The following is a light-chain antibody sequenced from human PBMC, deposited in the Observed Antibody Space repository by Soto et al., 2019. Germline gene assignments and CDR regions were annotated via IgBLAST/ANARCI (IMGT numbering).Light chain of an antibody. V-gene: IGKV1-5*01. J-gene: IGKJ4*01. CDR2: DAS. CDR3: QQYNSWSGVT. CDR1: QSISSW. Sequence: DIQMTQSPSTLSASVGDRVTITCRASQSISSWLAWYQQEPGKAPKLLIYDASSLESGVPSRFSGSGFGTEFTLTISSLQPDDFATYHCQQYNSWSGVTFGGGTKVDIK.